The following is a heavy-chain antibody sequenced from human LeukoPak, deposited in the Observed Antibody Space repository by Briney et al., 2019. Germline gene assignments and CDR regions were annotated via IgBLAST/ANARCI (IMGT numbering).Heavy chain of an antibody. J-gene: IGHJ4*02. CDR3: ARGPVQLERRGYYFDY. V-gene: IGHV1-8*01. CDR2: MNPNSGNT. D-gene: IGHD1-1*01. CDR1: GYTFTSYD. Sequence: ASVNVSCTASGYTFTSYDINWVRQATGHGLEWMGWMNPNSGNTGYAQKFQGRVTMTRNTSISTAYMELSSLRSEDTAVYYCARGPVQLERRGYYFDYWGQGTLVTVSS.